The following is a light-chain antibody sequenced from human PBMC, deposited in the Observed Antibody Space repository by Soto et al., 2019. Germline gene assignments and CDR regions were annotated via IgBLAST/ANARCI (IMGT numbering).Light chain of an antibody. CDR2: AAS. CDR1: QSISSY. Sequence: DIQMTKSPSSLSASVGDRVTITCRASQSISSYLNWYQQKPGKAPKLLIYAASSLLSGVPSRFSGSGAGTDFTLTIRSLQHEDFANYYCQQSYSTPYTFGQGTKRAIK. V-gene: IGKV1-39*01. J-gene: IGKJ2*01. CDR3: QQSYSTPYT.